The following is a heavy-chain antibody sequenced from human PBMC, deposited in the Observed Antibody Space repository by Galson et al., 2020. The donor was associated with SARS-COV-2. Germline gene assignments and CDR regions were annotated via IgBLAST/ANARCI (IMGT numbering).Heavy chain of an antibody. CDR1: DDSISSYY. J-gene: IGHJ5*02. CDR2: IYYSGST. CDR3: ARGLNGGYSYNWFDP. Sequence: SETLSLTCTVSDDSISSYYWSWIRQPPGKGLEWIGYIYYSGSTNYNPSLKSRVIISVHTSKNQFSLKLSSVTAADTAVYYCARGLNGGYSYNWFDPWGQGTLVTVSS. D-gene: IGHD2-21*02. V-gene: IGHV4-59*01.